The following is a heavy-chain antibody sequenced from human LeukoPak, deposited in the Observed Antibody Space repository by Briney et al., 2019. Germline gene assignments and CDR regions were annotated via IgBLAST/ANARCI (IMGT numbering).Heavy chain of an antibody. CDR3: ARQRGSGWYHPHLF. CDR2: MYYSGTT. Sequence: PSETLSLTCAVYGGSFSGYYWGWIRQSPGKGLEWIASMYYSGTTYYNPSLKSRVTISVDTLKSQLSLKLSSVTAADTAVYYCARQRGSGWYHPHLFWGQGILVTVSS. J-gene: IGHJ4*02. CDR1: GGSFSGYY. D-gene: IGHD6-19*01. V-gene: IGHV4-39*01.